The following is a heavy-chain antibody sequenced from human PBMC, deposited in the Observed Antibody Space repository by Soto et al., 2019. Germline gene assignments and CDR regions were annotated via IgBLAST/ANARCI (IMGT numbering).Heavy chain of an antibody. D-gene: IGHD1-20*01. CDR3: ARRRQSHRNWNTGDFDF. Sequence: QITSKESGPTLVKPTETLTLTCNFSGFSVSTTGVGVGWIRQAPGKALEWLVFVYWDDDKRYSPSLRSRLTTAKDASKNQVVLTISYLEPVDTGTYYCARRRQSHRNWNTGDFDFWGQGILVTVSS. CDR1: GFSVSTTGVG. J-gene: IGHJ4*02. V-gene: IGHV2-5*02. CDR2: VYWDDDK.